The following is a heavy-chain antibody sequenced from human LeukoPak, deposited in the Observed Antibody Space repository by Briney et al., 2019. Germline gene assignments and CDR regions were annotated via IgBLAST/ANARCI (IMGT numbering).Heavy chain of an antibody. CDR2: IYYSGST. CDR3: ARGLLFSWFDP. Sequence: SETLSLTCTVSGGSISSGGYYWSWIRQRPGKGLEWIGYIYYSGSTYYNPSLKSRVTISVDTSKNQFSLKLSSVTAADTAVYYCARGLLFSWFDPWGQGTLVTVSS. J-gene: IGHJ5*02. D-gene: IGHD2-21*02. CDR1: GGSISSGGYY. V-gene: IGHV4-31*03.